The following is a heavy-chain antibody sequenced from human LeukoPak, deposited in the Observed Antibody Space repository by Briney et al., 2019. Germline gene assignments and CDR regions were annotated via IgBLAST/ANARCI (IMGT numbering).Heavy chain of an antibody. D-gene: IGHD5-12*01. CDR2: ISSGGSYI. J-gene: IGHJ6*02. V-gene: IGHV3-21*01. CDR3: ARWPREYSGYDRVPQIGYYYYGMDV. CDR1: GFTFSNYN. Sequence: PGGSLRLSCAASGFTFSNYNMNWVRQAPGKGLEWVSSISSGGSYIYYADSVKGRFTISRDNAKNSLYLQMNSLRAEDTAVYYCARWPREYSGYDRVPQIGYYYYGMDVWGQGTTVTVSS.